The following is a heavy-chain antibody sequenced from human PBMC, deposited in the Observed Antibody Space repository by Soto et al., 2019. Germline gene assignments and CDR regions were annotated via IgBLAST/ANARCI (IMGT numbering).Heavy chain of an antibody. Sequence: SETLSLTCTVSGGSISSSSYYWGWIRQPPGKGLEWIGYIYYGGSTYYNPSLKSRATISVDTSKNQFSLKLSSVTAADTAVYYCARVYCSSTSCPVDYWGQGTLVTVSS. J-gene: IGHJ4*02. CDR3: ARVYCSSTSCPVDY. D-gene: IGHD2-2*01. CDR1: GGSISSSSYY. V-gene: IGHV4-30-4*08. CDR2: IYYGGST.